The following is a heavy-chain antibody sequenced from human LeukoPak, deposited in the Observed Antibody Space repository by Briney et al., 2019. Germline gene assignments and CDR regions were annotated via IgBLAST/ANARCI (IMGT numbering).Heavy chain of an antibody. D-gene: IGHD3-16*01. CDR1: GFTFSSYA. CDR2: IKQDGSEK. CDR3: AREGGYDAFDI. J-gene: IGHJ3*02. V-gene: IGHV3-7*01. Sequence: GGSLRLSCAASGFTFSSYAMSWVRQAPGKGLEWVANIKQDGSEKYYVDSVKGRFTISRDNAKNSLYLQMNSLRAEDTAVYYCAREGGYDAFDIWGQGTMVTVSS.